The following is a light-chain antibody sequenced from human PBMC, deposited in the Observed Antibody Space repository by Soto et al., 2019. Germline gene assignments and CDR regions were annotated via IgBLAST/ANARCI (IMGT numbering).Light chain of an antibody. V-gene: IGKV1-5*01. CDR3: HQYNSYSWT. CDR1: QSVSTG. J-gene: IGKJ1*01. Sequence: DIQMTQSPSILSASVGVRVTITCRASQSVSTGLAWYQQKPGKAPKVLIYDSSSLESGVPSRFSGSGSGTEFTLTISSLQPDDFATYYCHQYNSYSWTFGQGTKVESK. CDR2: DSS.